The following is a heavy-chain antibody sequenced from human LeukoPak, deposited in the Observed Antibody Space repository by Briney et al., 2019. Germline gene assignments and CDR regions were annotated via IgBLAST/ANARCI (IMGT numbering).Heavy chain of an antibody. Sequence: GASVKVSCKASGYTFNTYSINWVRQAPGQGPEWVGWINAHTGNPTYAQGFTGRFVFSLDTSVSTAYLQISSLRAEDTAVYYCAREVLRLDYWGQGTLVPVSS. CDR3: AREVLRLDY. CDR2: INAHTGNP. V-gene: IGHV7-4-1*02. J-gene: IGHJ4*02. CDR1: GYTFNTYS.